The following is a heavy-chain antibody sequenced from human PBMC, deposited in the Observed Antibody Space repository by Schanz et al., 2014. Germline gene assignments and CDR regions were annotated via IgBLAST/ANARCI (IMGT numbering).Heavy chain of an antibody. CDR1: GFSFSTFT. CDR3: AKDMNREATAPES. D-gene: IGHD5-12*01. J-gene: IGHJ5*02. CDR2: INTADTT. Sequence: EVQLVESGGGLVQPGGSLRLSCAASGFSFSTFTMNWFRQAPGKWLEWVSAINTADTTYYADSVKGRFTVSRDNSKNTVYLHMNSLRDEDTAVYYCAKDMNREATAPESWGQGTLVVVSS. V-gene: IGHV3-23*04.